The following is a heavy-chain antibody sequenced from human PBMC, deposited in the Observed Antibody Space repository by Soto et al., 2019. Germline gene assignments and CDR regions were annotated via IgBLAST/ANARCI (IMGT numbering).Heavy chain of an antibody. CDR2: IKVDSGYT. CDR1: GYPFIKYG. J-gene: IGHJ5*02. D-gene: IGHD3-9*01. V-gene: IGHV1-18*04. CDR3: ATSDDTGFDP. Sequence: QLQLVQSAAEVKKPGASVRVSCKAYGYPFIKYGISWIRQAPERGLEWMGWIKVDSGYTNYAQKFQGRVTMTADTSPDTYFMELRSLRLDVTAVYFCATSDDTGFDPWGQGTLVSVSS.